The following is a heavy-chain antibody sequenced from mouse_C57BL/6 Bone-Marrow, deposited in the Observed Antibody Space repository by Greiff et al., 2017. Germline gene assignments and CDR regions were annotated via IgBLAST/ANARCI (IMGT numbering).Heavy chain of an antibody. CDR1: GYAFSSSW. V-gene: IGHV1-82*01. J-gene: IGHJ1*03. CDR3: ARVYDDYEGDWYFDV. Sequence: VQLQQSGPELVKPGASVKISCKASGYAFSSSWMNWVKQRPGKGLEWIGRLYPGDGDTNYNGQFKGKATLTADKSSSTAYMQLSSLTSEDSAVYFCARVYDDYEGDWYFDVWGTGTTVTVSS. D-gene: IGHD2-4*01. CDR2: LYPGDGDT.